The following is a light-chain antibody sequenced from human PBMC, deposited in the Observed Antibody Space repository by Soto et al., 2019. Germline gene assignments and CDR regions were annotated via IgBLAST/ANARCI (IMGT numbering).Light chain of an antibody. CDR3: QQYNTGPPKYT. J-gene: IGKJ2*01. CDR1: QSVSSY. CDR2: GAS. Sequence: EIVMTQSPATLSVSPGGRATLSCRASQSVSSYLAWYQQRPGQPPRLLIYGASTRATGIPARFSGSGSGTEISLTISSLQSEDFAVYYCQQYNTGPPKYTFGQGTKLEIK. V-gene: IGKV3-15*01.